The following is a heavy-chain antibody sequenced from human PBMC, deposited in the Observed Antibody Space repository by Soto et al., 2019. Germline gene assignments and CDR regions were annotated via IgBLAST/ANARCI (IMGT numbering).Heavy chain of an antibody. V-gene: IGHV3-23*01. CDR2: ISGSGGST. CDR3: AKGRIAVAGTVQSYYYYGMDV. D-gene: IGHD6-19*01. J-gene: IGHJ6*02. CDR1: GVNFRSYG. Sequence: GGSLRLSSAASGVNFRSYGMSWVRQAPGKGLEWVSAISGSGGSTYYADSVKGRFTISRDNSKNTLYLQMNSLRAEDTAVYYCAKGRIAVAGTVQSYYYYGMDVWGQGTTVTVSS.